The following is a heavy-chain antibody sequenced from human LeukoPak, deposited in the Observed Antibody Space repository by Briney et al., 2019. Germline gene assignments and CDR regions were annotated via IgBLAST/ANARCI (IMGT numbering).Heavy chain of an antibody. V-gene: IGHV3-21*01. D-gene: IGHD6-13*01. Sequence: GGSLRLSCAASGFTFSSYSMNWVRQAPGKGLEWVSSISSSSSYIYYADSVKGRFTISRDNAKNSLHLQMNSLRAEDTAVYYCARDPRAAAVFDYWGQGTLVTVSS. CDR3: ARDPRAAAVFDY. J-gene: IGHJ4*02. CDR2: ISSSSSYI. CDR1: GFTFSSYS.